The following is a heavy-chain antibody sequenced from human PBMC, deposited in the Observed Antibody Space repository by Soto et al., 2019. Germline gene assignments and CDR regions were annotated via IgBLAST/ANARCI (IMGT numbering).Heavy chain of an antibody. CDR3: ARGGYGGNSGYYYYYGMDV. D-gene: IGHD4-17*01. CDR1: GYTFTSYG. V-gene: IGHV1-2*02. J-gene: IGHJ6*02. CDR2: INPNSGGT. Sequence: ASVKVSCKASGYTFTSYGISWVRQAPGQGLEWMGWINPNSGGTNYAQKFQGRVTMTRDTSISTAYMELSRLRSDDTAVYYCARGGYGGNSGYYYYYGMDVWGQGTTVTVSS.